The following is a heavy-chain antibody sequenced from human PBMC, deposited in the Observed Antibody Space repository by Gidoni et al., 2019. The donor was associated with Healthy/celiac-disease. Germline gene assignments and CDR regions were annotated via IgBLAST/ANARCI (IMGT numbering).Heavy chain of an antibody. CDR1: GVTFDDYA. Sequence: EVQLVESGGGLVQPGRSLRLSCAASGVTFDDYAMHWVRQAPGKGLEWVSGISWNSGSIGYADSVKGRFTISRDNAKNSLYLQMNSLRAEDTALYYCAKVQDDISSPFDYWGQGTLVTVSS. D-gene: IGHD3-9*01. V-gene: IGHV3-9*01. CDR3: AKVQDDISSPFDY. J-gene: IGHJ4*02. CDR2: ISWNSGSI.